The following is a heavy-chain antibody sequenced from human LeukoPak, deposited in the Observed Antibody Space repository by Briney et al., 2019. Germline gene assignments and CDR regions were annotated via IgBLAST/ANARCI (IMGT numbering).Heavy chain of an antibody. CDR3: ARDYKYAFDN. Sequence: GGSLRLSCAASGFTLSDYSMNWLRQAPGKGLEWISYIGIDTGNTNYADSVKGRFTISGDKAKNSLYLQMNSLRVEDTAVYYCARDYKYAFDNWGQGTLVTVSS. V-gene: IGHV3-48*01. CDR2: IGIDTGNT. CDR1: GFTLSDYS. J-gene: IGHJ4*02. D-gene: IGHD5-24*01.